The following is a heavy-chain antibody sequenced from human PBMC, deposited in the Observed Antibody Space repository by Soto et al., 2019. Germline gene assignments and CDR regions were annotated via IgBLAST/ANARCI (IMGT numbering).Heavy chain of an antibody. J-gene: IGHJ4*02. V-gene: IGHV3-30*03. Sequence: PGGSLRLSCAASGFTFSSYGMHWVRQAPGKGLEWVAVISYDGSNKYYADSVKGRFTISRDNSKSTLYLQINSLRTEDTAVYYCAANFEYWVQGKLVTVSS. CDR2: ISYDGSNK. CDR3: AANFEY. CDR1: GFTFSSYG.